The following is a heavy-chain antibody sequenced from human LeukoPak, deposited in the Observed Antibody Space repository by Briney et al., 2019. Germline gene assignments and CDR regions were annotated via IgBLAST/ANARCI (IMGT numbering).Heavy chain of an antibody. CDR3: ARLGMGAPYYFDH. J-gene: IGHJ4*02. D-gene: IGHD1-26*01. CDR1: GGSISSLTYY. V-gene: IGHV4-61*02. Sequence: SETLSLTCTVSGGSISSLTYYWSWIRRPAGKGLDWIGRINTSGSTNYNPSLKSRVTISVDTSKNQFSLRLSSVTAADMAVYYCARLGMGAPYYFDHWGQGILVTVSS. CDR2: INTSGST.